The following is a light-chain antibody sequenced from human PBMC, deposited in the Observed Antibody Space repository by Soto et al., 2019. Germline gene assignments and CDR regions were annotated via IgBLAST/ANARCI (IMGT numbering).Light chain of an antibody. CDR1: SSDVGGYNY. V-gene: IGLV2-8*01. Sequence: QSALTQPPSASGSPGQSVTISCTGTSSDVGGYNYVSWYQQHPDKAPKLMIYEVSTRPSGVPDRFSGSKSGNTASLTVSGLQADDEADYYCSSYAGSNILLFGGGTKLTVL. CDR3: SSYAGSNILL. CDR2: EVS. J-gene: IGLJ2*01.